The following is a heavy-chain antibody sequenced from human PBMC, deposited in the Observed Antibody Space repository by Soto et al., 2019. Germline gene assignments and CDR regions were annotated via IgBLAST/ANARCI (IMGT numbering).Heavy chain of an antibody. CDR3: ARVRWITMVRGVHYGMDV. J-gene: IGHJ6*02. V-gene: IGHV4-61*01. D-gene: IGHD3-10*01. CDR2: IYYSGST. Sequence: SETLSLTCTVSGGSVSSGSYYWSWIRQPPGKGLEWIGYIYYSGSTNYNPSLKSRVTISVDTSKNQFSLKLSSVTAADTAVYYCARVRWITMVRGVHYGMDVWGQGTRVTVSS. CDR1: GGSVSSGSYY.